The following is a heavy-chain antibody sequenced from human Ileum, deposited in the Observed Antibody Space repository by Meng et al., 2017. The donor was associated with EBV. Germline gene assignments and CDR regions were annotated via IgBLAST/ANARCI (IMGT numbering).Heavy chain of an antibody. Sequence: QVHVQELGPGLVEPSGTLSLTGAVSGGSISSSNWWSWVRQPPGKGLEWIGEIYHSGSTNYNPSLKSRVTISVDKSKNQFSLKLSSVTAADTAVYYCAREVAAAGGFDYWGQGTLATVSS. V-gene: IGHV4-4*02. D-gene: IGHD6-13*01. CDR1: GGSISSSNW. CDR2: IYHSGST. J-gene: IGHJ4*02. CDR3: AREVAAAGGFDY.